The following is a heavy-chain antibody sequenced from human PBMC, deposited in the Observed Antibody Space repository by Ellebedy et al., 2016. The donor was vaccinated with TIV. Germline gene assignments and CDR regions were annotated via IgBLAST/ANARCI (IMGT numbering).Heavy chain of an antibody. J-gene: IGHJ6*02. V-gene: IGHV3-11*06. CDR3: AREGDTAMVHGMDV. Sequence: PGGSLRLSFAAPGFTFSDYYMSWIRQAPETGLEWVSYISGSSTYTNYADSVKGRFTISRDNSKNTLYLRMNSLTAEDTAVYYCAREGDTAMVHGMDVWGQGTTVTVSS. CDR1: GFTFSDYY. CDR2: ISGSSTYT. D-gene: IGHD5-18*01.